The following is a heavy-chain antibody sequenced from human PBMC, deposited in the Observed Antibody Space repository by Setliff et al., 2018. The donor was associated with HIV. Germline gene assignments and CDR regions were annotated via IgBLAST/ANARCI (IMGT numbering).Heavy chain of an antibody. V-gene: IGHV4-59*11. Sequence: SETLSLTCTVSGGSISSHYWSWIRQPPGKGLEWIGYIFYSGNPNCNPSLKGRVTISLDTSKKQFSLRLRSVTAADTAVYYCARAYGSERLNWFDPWGQGTLVTVSS. J-gene: IGHJ5*02. CDR3: ARAYGSERLNWFDP. CDR1: GGSISSHY. D-gene: IGHD3-10*01. CDR2: IFYSGNP.